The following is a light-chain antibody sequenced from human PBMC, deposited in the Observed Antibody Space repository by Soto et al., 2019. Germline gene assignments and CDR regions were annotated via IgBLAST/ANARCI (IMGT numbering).Light chain of an antibody. V-gene: IGKV3-11*01. CDR1: QSVSSY. CDR3: QQRSNWPLT. J-gene: IGKJ4*01. Sequence: EIVLTQSPATLSLSPGERATLSCRSSQSVSSYLAWYQQKPGQAPRLLIYGASNRATGIPARFSGSGSGTDFTLTISSLEPEDFAVYYWQQRSNWPLTFGGGTKVEIK. CDR2: GAS.